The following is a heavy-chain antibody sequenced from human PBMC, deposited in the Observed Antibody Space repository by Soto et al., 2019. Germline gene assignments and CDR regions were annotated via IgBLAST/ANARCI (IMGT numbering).Heavy chain of an antibody. CDR1: GASISSNSYY. V-gene: IGHV4-39*07. CDR2: TYYTGTA. CDR3: ARDRRSYYPDGSGLDF. J-gene: IGHJ4*02. D-gene: IGHD3-16*01. Sequence: RSETLSLTCPVSGASISSNSYYWAWLRHPPGKGLEWVGHTYYTGTAYYSPSLKSRVTISVDTSKNQFSLKLTSATAADTAVYYCARDRRSYYPDGSGLDFWGQGTLVTVSS.